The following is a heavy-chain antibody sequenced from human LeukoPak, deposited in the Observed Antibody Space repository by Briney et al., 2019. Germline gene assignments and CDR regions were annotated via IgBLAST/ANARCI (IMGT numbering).Heavy chain of an antibody. CDR2: ISGSGTST. D-gene: IGHD6-6*01. CDR1: RFTFRRFA. V-gene: IGHV3-23*01. Sequence: GGSLRLSCAASRFTFRRFAMSWVRQAPGKGLEWVSAISGSGTSTYYADSVKGRFTVSRDNSENTLYLQMNSLIADDTAVYYCAKEMGQQLVLPDAFDIWGQGTMVTVSS. CDR3: AKEMGQQLVLPDAFDI. J-gene: IGHJ3*02.